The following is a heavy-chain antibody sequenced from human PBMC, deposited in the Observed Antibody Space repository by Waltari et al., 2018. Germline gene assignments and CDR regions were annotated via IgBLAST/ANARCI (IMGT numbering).Heavy chain of an antibody. CDR3: ARRSSRYNWFDP. CDR1: GYSISSGYY. D-gene: IGHD6-6*01. CDR2: IYHSGST. J-gene: IGHJ5*02. V-gene: IGHV4-38-2*01. Sequence: QVPLQESGPGLVKPSETLSLTCAVSGYSISSGYYWGWIRQPPGKGLEWIGSIYHSGSTYYNPSLKSRVTISVDTSKNQFSLKLSSVTAADTAVYYCARRSSRYNWFDPWGQGTLVTVSS.